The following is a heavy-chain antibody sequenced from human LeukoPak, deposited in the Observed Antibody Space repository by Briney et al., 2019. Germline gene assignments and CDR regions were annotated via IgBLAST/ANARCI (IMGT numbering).Heavy chain of an antibody. CDR2: IIPIFGIA. J-gene: IGHJ4*02. CDR1: GGTFSSYA. D-gene: IGHD5-24*01. CDR3: ARGSQDGYNSAFDY. V-gene: IGHV1-69*04. Sequence: ASVKVSCKASGGTFSSYAISWVRQAPGQGLEWMGRIIPIFGIANYAQKFQGRVTITADKSTSTAYMELSSLRSEDTAVYYCARGSQDGYNSAFDYWGQGTLVTVSS.